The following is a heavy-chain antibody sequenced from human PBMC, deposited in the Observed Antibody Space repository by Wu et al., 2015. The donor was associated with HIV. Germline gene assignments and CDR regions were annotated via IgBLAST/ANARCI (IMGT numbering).Heavy chain of an antibody. J-gene: IGHJ6*02. Sequence: QVQLVQSGAEVKKPGASVKVSCKASGYTFTSYGISWVRQAPGQGLEWMGWISAYNGNTNYAQKFQGRVTMTTDTPTSTAYMELRSLRFDDTAVYYCVRDQQWPAEYYNYTVWTSGAKGPPVTVSS. V-gene: IGHV1-18*01. CDR1: GYTFTSYG. D-gene: IGHD6-19*01. CDR3: VRDQQWPAEYYNYTVWTS. CDR2: ISAYNGNT.